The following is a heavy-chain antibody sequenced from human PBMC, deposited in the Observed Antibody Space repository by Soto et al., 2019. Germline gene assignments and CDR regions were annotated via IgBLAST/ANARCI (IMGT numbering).Heavy chain of an antibody. J-gene: IGHJ3*02. Sequence: QVQLQESGPRLVKPSETLSLTCSVSGVSIGSHFWSWIRQAPGKGPELVGYIFHTVTTNYNPALKSRVTIAMDTSKNQLSLQLSSVSAADTAVYYCARLQYTVVTALDIWGQGTLVTVSS. D-gene: IGHD2-15*01. CDR1: GVSIGSHF. CDR3: ARLQYTVVTALDI. CDR2: IFHTVTT. V-gene: IGHV4-59*11.